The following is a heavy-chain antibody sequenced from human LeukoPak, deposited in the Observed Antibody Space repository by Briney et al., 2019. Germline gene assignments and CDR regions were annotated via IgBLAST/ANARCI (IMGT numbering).Heavy chain of an antibody. D-gene: IGHD3-10*01. Sequence: ASVKFSCKASGYTFTGYYMHWVRQAPGQGLEWMGWINPNSGGTNYAQKFQGRVTMTRDTSISTAYMELSRLRSDDTAVYYCARDHGMVRGVISDYWGQGTLVTVSS. CDR1: GYTFTGYY. V-gene: IGHV1-2*02. CDR2: INPNSGGT. CDR3: ARDHGMVRGVISDY. J-gene: IGHJ4*02.